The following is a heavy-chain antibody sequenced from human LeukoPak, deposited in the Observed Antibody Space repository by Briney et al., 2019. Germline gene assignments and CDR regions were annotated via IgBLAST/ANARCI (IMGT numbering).Heavy chain of an antibody. Sequence: SETLSLTCTVSGGSISSYYWSWIRQPPGKGLEWIGYIYYSGSTNYNPSLKSRVTISVDTSKNQFSLKLSSVTAADTAVYYCARGITTRDAFDIWGQGTMVTVSS. V-gene: IGHV4-59*08. CDR3: ARGITTRDAFDI. CDR1: GGSISSYY. J-gene: IGHJ3*02. CDR2: IYYSGST. D-gene: IGHD4-11*01.